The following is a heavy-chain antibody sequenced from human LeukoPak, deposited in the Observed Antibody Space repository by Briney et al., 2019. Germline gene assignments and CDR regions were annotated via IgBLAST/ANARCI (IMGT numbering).Heavy chain of an antibody. Sequence: GGSLRLSCAASGFTFSSYTMTWVRQAPGKGLEWVTSISSSSTYIYYADSVKGRFIISRDNAENSLYLQMSSLRAEDTALYYCARGKFASAWFDYWGLGTLVTVSS. D-gene: IGHD6-19*01. V-gene: IGHV3-21*01. CDR2: ISSSSTYI. CDR3: ARGKFASAWFDY. CDR1: GFTFSSYT. J-gene: IGHJ4*02.